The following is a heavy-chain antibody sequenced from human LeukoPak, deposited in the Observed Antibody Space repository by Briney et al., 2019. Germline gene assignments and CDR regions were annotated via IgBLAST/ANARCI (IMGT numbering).Heavy chain of an antibody. CDR2: ITPIFGTA. CDR3: ASGPSLVGATTFDY. D-gene: IGHD1-26*01. CDR1: GGTFSSYA. J-gene: IGHJ4*02. Sequence: SVKVSCKASGGTFSSYAISWVRQAPGQGLEWMGGITPIFGTANYAQKFQGRVTITTDESTSTAYMELSSLRSEDTAVYYCASGPSLVGATTFDYWGQGTLVTVSS. V-gene: IGHV1-69*05.